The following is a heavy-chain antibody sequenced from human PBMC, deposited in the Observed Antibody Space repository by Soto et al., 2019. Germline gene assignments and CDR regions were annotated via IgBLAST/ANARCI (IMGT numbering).Heavy chain of an antibody. CDR2: ISSSSSYI. CDR3: ARDRRVDSRSPHDAFDT. V-gene: IGHV3-21*01. Sequence: GGSLRLSCEASGFTLSSYSMNWVRQAPGKGLVWVSSISSSSSYIYYADSVKGRFTISRDNAKNSLYLQMNSLRAEDTAVYYCARDRRVDSRSPHDAFDTWGQGTMVTVSS. J-gene: IGHJ3*02. CDR1: GFTLSSYS. D-gene: IGHD6-6*01.